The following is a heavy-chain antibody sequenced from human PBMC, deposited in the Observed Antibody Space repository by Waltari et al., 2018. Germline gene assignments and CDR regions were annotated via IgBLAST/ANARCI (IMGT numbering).Heavy chain of an antibody. Sequence: EVQLVESGGGLVKPGGPLRLSCPASGFPFTTYWMKWIRQAPGKGLEWVANINPDGSQKFYVDSVKGRFTVSRDNAQNSLYLQMNNLRAEDTAVYYCTTLARGESGDYWGQGTLVTVSS. CDR2: INPDGSQK. V-gene: IGHV3-7*01. CDR1: GFPFTTYW. D-gene: IGHD3-10*01. J-gene: IGHJ4*02. CDR3: TTLARGESGDY.